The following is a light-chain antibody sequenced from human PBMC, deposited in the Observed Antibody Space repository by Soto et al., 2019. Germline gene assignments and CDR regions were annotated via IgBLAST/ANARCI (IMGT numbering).Light chain of an antibody. Sequence: QSVLTQPPSASGSPGQSVTISCTGTSSDIGSYNFVSWYQQHPGKAPKVMLYEVRKRPSGVPDRFSGSKSGNTASLTVSGLQADDEADYYCSSYTNSDTWVFGGGTKLTVL. J-gene: IGLJ3*02. V-gene: IGLV2-8*01. CDR3: SSYTNSDTWV. CDR1: SSDIGSYNF. CDR2: EVR.